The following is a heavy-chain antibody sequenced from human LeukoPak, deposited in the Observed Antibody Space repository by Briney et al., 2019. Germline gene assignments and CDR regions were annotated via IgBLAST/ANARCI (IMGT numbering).Heavy chain of an antibody. Sequence: SETLSLTCTVSGGSISSGDYYWSWIRQPPGKGLEWIGYIYYSGSTYYNPSLKSRVTISVDTSKNQFSLKLSSVTAADTAVYYCARAVSFGLRFGELLWFDPWGQGTLVTVSS. D-gene: IGHD3-10*01. CDR3: ARAVSFGLRFGELLWFDP. CDR1: GGSISSGDYY. CDR2: IYYSGST. J-gene: IGHJ5*02. V-gene: IGHV4-30-4*01.